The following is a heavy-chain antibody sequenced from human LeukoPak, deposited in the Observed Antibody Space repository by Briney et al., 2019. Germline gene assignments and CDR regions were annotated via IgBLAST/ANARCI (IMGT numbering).Heavy chain of an antibody. V-gene: IGHV3-23*01. CDR2: ISGSGGST. Sequence: GGSLRLSCAASGFTFSSYAMSWVRQAPGKGLEWVSAISGSGGSTYYADSVKGRFTISRDNSKNTLYLQMNSLRAEDTAVYYCARDRGELDAFDLWGQGKMVNVFS. CDR1: GFTFSSYA. D-gene: IGHD3-10*01. J-gene: IGHJ3*01. CDR3: ARDRGELDAFDL.